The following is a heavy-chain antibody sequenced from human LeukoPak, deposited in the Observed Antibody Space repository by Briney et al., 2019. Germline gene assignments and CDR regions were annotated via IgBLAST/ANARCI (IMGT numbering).Heavy chain of an antibody. CDR3: VKEGPRVHFDY. V-gene: IGHV3-23*01. CDR2: IIGSSGST. Sequence: GGSLRLSCAASGFTFSHYAMSWVRQAPGKGLEWVSGIIGSSGSTYYADSVKGRFTISRDNSKTTVYLQMNSLKADDTAVYYCVKEGPRVHFDYWGQGTLVTVSS. CDR1: GFTFSHYA. J-gene: IGHJ4*02.